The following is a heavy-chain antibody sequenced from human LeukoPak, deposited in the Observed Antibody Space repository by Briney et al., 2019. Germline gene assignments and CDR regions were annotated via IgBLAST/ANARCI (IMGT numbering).Heavy chain of an antibody. J-gene: IGHJ4*02. CDR2: IYYSGST. CDR1: GGSISSSGHY. V-gene: IGHV4-39*07. D-gene: IGHD3-22*01. Sequence: KPSETLSLTCTVSGGSISSSGHYWGWIRQPPGKGLEWIGSIYYSGSTYHNPSLKSRVTISLDTSKNQFSLKLTSVTAADTAVYYCAREDSTGYYLSFDYWGQGALVTVSS. CDR3: AREDSTGYYLSFDY.